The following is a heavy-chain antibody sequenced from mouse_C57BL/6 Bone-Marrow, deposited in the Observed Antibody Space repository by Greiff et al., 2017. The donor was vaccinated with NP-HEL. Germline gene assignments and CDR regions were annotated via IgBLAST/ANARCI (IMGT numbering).Heavy chain of an antibody. CDR3: ARDGYYVGAMDY. CDR2: IYPRSGNT. D-gene: IGHD2-3*01. CDR1: GYTFTSYG. J-gene: IGHJ4*01. Sequence: QVQLQQSGAELARPGASVKLSCKASGYTFTSYGISWVKQRTGQGLEWIGEIYPRSGNTYYNEKFKGKATLTADKSSSTAYMELRSLTSEDSAVYFCARDGYYVGAMDYWGQGTSVTVAS. V-gene: IGHV1-81*01.